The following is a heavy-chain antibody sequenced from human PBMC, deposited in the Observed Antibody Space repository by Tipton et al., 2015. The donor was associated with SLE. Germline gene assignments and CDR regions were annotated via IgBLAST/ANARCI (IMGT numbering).Heavy chain of an antibody. J-gene: IGHJ3*02. CDR2: INHSGST. CDR1: GGSFSGYY. Sequence: TLSLTCAVYGGSFSGYYWSWIRQPPGKGLEWIGEINHSGSTNYNPSLKSRVTISVDTSKNQFSLKLSSVTAADTAVYYCARPYSSSWRDAFDIWGQGTMVTVSS. V-gene: IGHV4-34*01. D-gene: IGHD6-13*01. CDR3: ARPYSSSWRDAFDI.